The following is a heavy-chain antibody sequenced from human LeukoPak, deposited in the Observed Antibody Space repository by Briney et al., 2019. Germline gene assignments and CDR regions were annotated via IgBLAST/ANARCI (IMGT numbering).Heavy chain of an antibody. Sequence: GGSLRLSCAASGFTFSSYSMNWVRQAPGKGLEWVANIKQDGSEKYYVDSVKGRFTISRDNAKNSLYLQMNSLRAEDTAVYYCATGFFYFYYMDVWGKGTTVAISS. CDR1: GFTFSSYS. V-gene: IGHV3-7*01. J-gene: IGHJ6*03. CDR2: IKQDGSEK. D-gene: IGHD1-1*01. CDR3: ATGFFYFYYMDV.